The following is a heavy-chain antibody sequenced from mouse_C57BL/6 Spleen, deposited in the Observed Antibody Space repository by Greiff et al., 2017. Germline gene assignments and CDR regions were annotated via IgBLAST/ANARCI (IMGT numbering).Heavy chain of an antibody. CDR2: INPSNGGT. Sequence: VQLQQPGTELVKPGASVKLSCKASGYTFTSYWMHWVKQRPGQGLEWIGNINPSNGGTNYNEKFKSKATLTVDKSSSTAYMQLSSLTSEDSAVYYGARGGELGRGFAYWGQGTLVTVSA. CDR3: ARGGELGRGFAY. J-gene: IGHJ3*01. V-gene: IGHV1-53*01. D-gene: IGHD4-1*01. CDR1: GYTFTSYW.